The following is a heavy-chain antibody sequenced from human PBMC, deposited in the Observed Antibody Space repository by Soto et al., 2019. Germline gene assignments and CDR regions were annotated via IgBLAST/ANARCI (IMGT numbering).Heavy chain of an antibody. CDR1: GFTFSSYS. CDR3: AKDSNAARPKGFDY. D-gene: IGHD6-6*01. V-gene: IGHV3-21*04. Sequence: GGSLRLSCAASGFTFSSYSMNWVRQAPGKGLEWVSSISSSSSYIYYADSVKGRFTISRDNSKNSLYLQMNSLRAEDTAVYYCAKDSNAARPKGFDYWGQGTLVTVSS. J-gene: IGHJ4*02. CDR2: ISSSSSYI.